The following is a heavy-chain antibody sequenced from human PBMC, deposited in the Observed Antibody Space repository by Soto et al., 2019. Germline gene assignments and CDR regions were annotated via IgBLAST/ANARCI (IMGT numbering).Heavy chain of an antibody. D-gene: IGHD3-3*01. CDR1: GGSISSYY. J-gene: IGHJ4*02. CDR3: AKGSSGLRFLEWLSPHDY. Sequence: ASETLSLTCTVSGGSISSYYWSWIRQPPGKGLEWIGYIYYSGSTNYNPSLKSRVTISVDTSKNQFSLKLSSVTAADTAVYYCAKGSSGLRFLEWLSPHDYWGQGTLVTVSS. CDR2: IYYSGST. V-gene: IGHV4-59*01.